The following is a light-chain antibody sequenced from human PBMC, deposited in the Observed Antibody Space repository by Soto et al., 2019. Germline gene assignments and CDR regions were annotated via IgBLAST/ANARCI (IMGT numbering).Light chain of an antibody. CDR2: DND. CDR3: ATWQCSLTGGWV. CDR1: SSNIGTNY. V-gene: IGLV1-51*01. J-gene: IGLJ3*02. Sequence: QSVLTQPPSVSAAPGQKVTISCSGSSSNIGTNYVSWYQHLPGTAPKLLIYDNDKRPSGIPDRFSGSKSGTSATLGITGLQTGDEADYYCATWQCSLTGGWVFGGGTKLTVL.